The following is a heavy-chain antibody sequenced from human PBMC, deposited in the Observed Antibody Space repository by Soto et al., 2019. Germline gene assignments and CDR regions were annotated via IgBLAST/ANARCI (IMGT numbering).Heavy chain of an antibody. Sequence: QVQLHESGPGLVKPSQTLSLTCTVSGGSISSGDYYWSWIRQPPGRGLEWIGYIYYSGSTYYNPSLKSRVTISVDTSKNQFSLKLSSVTAADTAVYYCAREGLERRPNYYYYGMDVWGQGTTVTVSS. D-gene: IGHD1-1*01. J-gene: IGHJ6*02. CDR3: AREGLERRPNYYYYGMDV. CDR1: GGSISSGDYY. V-gene: IGHV4-30-4*01. CDR2: IYYSGST.